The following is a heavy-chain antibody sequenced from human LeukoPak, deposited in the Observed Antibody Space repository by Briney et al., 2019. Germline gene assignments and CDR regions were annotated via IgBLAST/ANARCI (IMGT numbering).Heavy chain of an antibody. CDR1: GFRFSNYG. Sequence: PGGSLRLSCTASGFRFSNYGMHWVRQAPGKGLEWVSVIWFDGNNIDYADSVKGRFTISRDNSKNTLYLRMNRLRVEDTAVYYCAREGEDYGDYPEYWGQGTLVTVSS. CDR2: IWFDGNNI. J-gene: IGHJ4*02. CDR3: AREGEDYGDYPEY. V-gene: IGHV3-33*01. D-gene: IGHD4-17*01.